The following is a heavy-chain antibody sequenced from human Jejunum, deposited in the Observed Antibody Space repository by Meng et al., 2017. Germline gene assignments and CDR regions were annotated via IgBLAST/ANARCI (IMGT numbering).Heavy chain of an antibody. V-gene: IGHV3-30*04. CDR3: TRPRGPGEGGVRYFDY. Sequence: GESLKISCAASGFTVCNYAMHWVRQAPGKGLEGVAVMSHDGSDKYYADSVKGRFTISRDNSKNTVYRQMNSPRGEDTAVYYCTRPRGPGEGGVRYFDYWGQGTLVTVSS. CDR1: GFTVCNYA. J-gene: IGHJ4*02. CDR2: MSHDGSDK. D-gene: IGHD3-10*01.